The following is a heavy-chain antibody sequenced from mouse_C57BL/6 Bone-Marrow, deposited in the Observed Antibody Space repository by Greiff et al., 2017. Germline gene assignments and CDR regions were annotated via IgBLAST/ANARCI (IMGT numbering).Heavy chain of an antibody. V-gene: IGHV1-55*01. CDR1: GYTFTSYW. Sequence: QVQLQQPGAELVKPGASVKMSCKASGYTFTSYWITWVKQRPGQGLEWIGDIYPGSGSTNYNEKFTSKATLTVDTSSSTVFMQLSTTTSEDSAVYYCARYDYYFDGWGKGTTLTVSS. CDR3: ARYDYYFDG. J-gene: IGHJ2*01. D-gene: IGHD2-4*01. CDR2: IYPGSGST.